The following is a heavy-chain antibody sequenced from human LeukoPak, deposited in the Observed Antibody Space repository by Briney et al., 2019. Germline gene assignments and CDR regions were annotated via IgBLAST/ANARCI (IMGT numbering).Heavy chain of an antibody. V-gene: IGHV3-21*01. J-gene: IGHJ6*02. CDR3: ARETSYCSGGSCHHGMDV. CDR1: GFTFSRYH. Sequence: PGGSLRLSCAGSGFTFSRYHMNWVRQAPGRGLEWVSSINSGGSYIYYQDSVKGRFTISRDNAKNSLYLQMNSLRAEDTAVYYCARETSYCSGGSCHHGMDVWGQGTTVTVSS. CDR2: INSGGSYI. D-gene: IGHD2-15*01.